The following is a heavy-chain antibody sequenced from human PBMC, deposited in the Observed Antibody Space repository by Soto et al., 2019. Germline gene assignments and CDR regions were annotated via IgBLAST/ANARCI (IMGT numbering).Heavy chain of an antibody. J-gene: IGHJ6*02. Sequence: ASVKVSCKASGYTFTSYGISWVRQAPGQGLEWMGWISAYNGNTNYAQKLQGRVTMTTDTSTSTAYMELRSLRSDDTAVYYCARFNDGYYYYYYGMDVWGQGTTVTVSS. D-gene: IGHD1-1*01. CDR2: ISAYNGNT. V-gene: IGHV1-18*01. CDR3: ARFNDGYYYYYYGMDV. CDR1: GYTFTSYG.